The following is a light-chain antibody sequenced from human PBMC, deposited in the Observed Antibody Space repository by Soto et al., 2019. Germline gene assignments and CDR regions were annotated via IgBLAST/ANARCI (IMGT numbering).Light chain of an antibody. CDR3: QQYNSYSPLT. V-gene: IGKV1-5*01. Sequence: DIPKTPSPSHPFASVGDKGKKTFPASQSISSWLAWYQQKPGKAPKLLIYDASSLESGVPSRFSGSGSGTEFTLTISSLQPDDFATYYCQQYNSYSPLTFGGGTRWIS. CDR1: QSISSW. J-gene: IGKJ4*01. CDR2: DAS.